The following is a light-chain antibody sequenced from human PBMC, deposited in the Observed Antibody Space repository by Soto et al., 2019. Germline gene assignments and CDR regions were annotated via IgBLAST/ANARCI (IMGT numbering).Light chain of an antibody. J-gene: IGKJ5*01. CDR1: QSISTY. CDR2: AAF. Sequence: DIQMTQSPSSLSASVGDRVTVTCRASQSISTYLNWYPQKPGKAPKLLIYAAFNLQSGVPSRFSGSGSGTDFTLTISSLQAEDFATYHCQQSYTSPPTFGQGTRLEI. CDR3: QQSYTSPPT. V-gene: IGKV1-39*01.